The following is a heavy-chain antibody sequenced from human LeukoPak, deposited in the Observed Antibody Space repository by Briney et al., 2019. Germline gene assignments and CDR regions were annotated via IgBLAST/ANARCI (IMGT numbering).Heavy chain of an antibody. V-gene: IGHV4-38-2*01. CDR3: AGSTVTTPWYFDY. J-gene: IGHJ4*02. D-gene: IGHD4-11*01. CDR1: GYSISSGYY. Sequence: SETLSLTCAVSGYSISSGYYWGWIRQPPGKGLEWIAIIYPSGSTYYNPSLKSRVTISVDTSKNQFSLKMTSVTAADTAVYYCAGSTVTTPWYFDYWGQGTLVTVSS. CDR2: IYPSGST.